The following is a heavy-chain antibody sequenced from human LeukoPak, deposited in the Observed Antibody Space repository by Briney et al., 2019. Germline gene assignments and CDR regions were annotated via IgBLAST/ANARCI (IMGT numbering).Heavy chain of an antibody. J-gene: IGHJ3*02. CDR2: INPNSGGT. CDR3: ARIAVAGIVAYAFDI. Sequence: GASVKVSCKASGYTFTDYYMHWVRQAPGQGLEWMGCINPNSGGTNYAQKFQGRVTMTRDRSISTAYMELSGLTSDDTAVYYCARIAVAGIVAYAFDIWGLGTVVTVSS. V-gene: IGHV1-2*02. CDR1: GYTFTDYY. D-gene: IGHD6-19*01.